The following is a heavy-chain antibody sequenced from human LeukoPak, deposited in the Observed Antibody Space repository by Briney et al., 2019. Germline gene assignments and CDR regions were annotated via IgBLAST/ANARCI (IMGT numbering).Heavy chain of an antibody. J-gene: IGHJ3*01. D-gene: IGHD3-22*01. CDR1: NYSITSGYF. Sequence: SETLSLTCAVSNYSITSGYFWGWIRQPPGKGLEWIASIYHSGTTYYNPSLRNRVTLFVDTSKNQFSLKLTSLTAADTAVYYCARDGVFHDSDGYSFDYWGQGTMVTVSS. CDR2: IYHSGTT. V-gene: IGHV4-38-2*02. CDR3: ARDGVFHDSDGYSFDY.